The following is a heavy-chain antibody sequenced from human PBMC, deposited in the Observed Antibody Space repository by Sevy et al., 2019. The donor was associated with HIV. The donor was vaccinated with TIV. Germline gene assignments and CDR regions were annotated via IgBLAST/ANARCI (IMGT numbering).Heavy chain of an antibody. CDR1: SFTLSSYG. J-gene: IGHJ6*02. D-gene: IGHD3-3*01. V-gene: IGHV3-33*01. CDR3: ARDRLGITISPGWGGGMDV. Sequence: GGSLRLSCAASSFTLSSYGMHWVRQAPGKGLEWVAVILYDGSNKYYADSVKGRFTISRDNSKNTLYLQMNSLRAEDTAVYYCARDRLGITISPGWGGGMDVWGQGTTVTVSS. CDR2: ILYDGSNK.